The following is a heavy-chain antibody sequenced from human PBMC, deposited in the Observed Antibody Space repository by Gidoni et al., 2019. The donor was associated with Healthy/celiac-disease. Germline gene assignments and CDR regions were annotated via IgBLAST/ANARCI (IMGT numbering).Heavy chain of an antibody. Sequence: QVQLVESGGGVVQPGRSLRLSCAASGFTFSSYGMHWVRQAPGKGLEWVAVISYDGSNKYYADSVKGRFTISRDNSKNTLYLQMNSLRAEDTAVYYCAKDHAYGSWSYLPPCPLFDYWGQGTLVTVSS. CDR3: AKDHAYGSWSYLPPCPLFDY. V-gene: IGHV3-30*18. CDR2: ISYDGSNK. J-gene: IGHJ4*02. CDR1: GFTFSSYG. D-gene: IGHD3-10*01.